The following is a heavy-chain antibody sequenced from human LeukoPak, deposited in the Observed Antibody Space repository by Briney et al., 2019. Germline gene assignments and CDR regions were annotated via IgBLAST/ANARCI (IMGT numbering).Heavy chain of an antibody. CDR2: IWYDGSNK. CDR1: GFTFSSYG. J-gene: IGHJ6*02. V-gene: IGHV3-33*01. CDR3: ARDFEYSSSWPHYYYYGMDV. D-gene: IGHD6-13*01. Sequence: GGSLRLSCAASGFTFSSYGMHWVRQAPGKGLEWVAVIWYDGSNKYYADSVKGRFTISRDNSKNTLYLQMNSLRAEDTAVYYCARDFEYSSSWPHYYYYGMDVWGQGTTVTVSS.